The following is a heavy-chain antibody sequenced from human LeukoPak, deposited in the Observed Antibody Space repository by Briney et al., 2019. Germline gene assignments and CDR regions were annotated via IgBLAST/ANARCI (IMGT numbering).Heavy chain of an antibody. CDR1: GGSISSYY. Sequence: SETLPLTCTVSGGSISSYYWSWIRQPPGKGLEWIGYIYYSGSTNYNPSLKSRVTISVDTSKNQFSLKLSSVTAADTAVYYCARSYYCDSSSIDFWGGGTLVSV. D-gene: IGHD3-22*01. CDR3: ARSYYCDSSSIDF. CDR2: IYYSGST. J-gene: IGHJ4*02. V-gene: IGHV4-59*01.